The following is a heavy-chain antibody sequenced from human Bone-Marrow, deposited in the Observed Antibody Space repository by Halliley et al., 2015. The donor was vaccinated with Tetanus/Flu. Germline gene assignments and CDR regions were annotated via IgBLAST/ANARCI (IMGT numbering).Heavy chain of an antibody. CDR3: ARISFYDGNAYSGGEFDY. D-gene: IGHD3-22*01. J-gene: IGHJ4*02. Sequence: SLRLSCAASGFMFSIHAMGWVRQAPGKGLEWVSTISGNGGSTNYADSVKGRFTFSRDNSKNTLYLQMNSLRAEDTAVYYCARISFYDGNAYSGGEFDYWGQGTLVTVSS. V-gene: IGHV3-23*01. CDR1: GFMFSIHA. CDR2: ISGNGGST.